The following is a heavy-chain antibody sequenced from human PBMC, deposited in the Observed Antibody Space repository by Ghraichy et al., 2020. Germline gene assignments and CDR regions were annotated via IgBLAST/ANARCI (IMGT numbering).Heavy chain of an antibody. CDR2: IKSKTDGGTT. CDR3: TTQGDSSGYYYAFDI. CDR1: GFTFSNAW. J-gene: IGHJ3*02. D-gene: IGHD3-22*01. Sequence: GGSLRLSCAASGFTFSNAWMSWVRQAPGKGLEWVGRIKSKTDGGTTDYAAPVKGRFTISRDDSKNTLYLQMNSLKTEDTAVYYCTTQGDSSGYYYAFDIWGQGTMVTGSS. V-gene: IGHV3-15*01.